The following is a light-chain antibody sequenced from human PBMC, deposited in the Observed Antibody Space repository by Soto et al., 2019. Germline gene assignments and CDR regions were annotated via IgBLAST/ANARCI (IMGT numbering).Light chain of an antibody. J-gene: IGKJ1*01. Sequence: IQMPQSPSLLSASRGDRVTITCRASQSINNHLNWYQQRPGQAPKVLIYGASSLQSGVPSRLSGSGSGTDFTLTISSLQPEDSATYYCQTYSTSWTFGQGTKVEIK. V-gene: IGKV1-39*01. CDR1: QSINNH. CDR3: QTYSTSWT. CDR2: GAS.